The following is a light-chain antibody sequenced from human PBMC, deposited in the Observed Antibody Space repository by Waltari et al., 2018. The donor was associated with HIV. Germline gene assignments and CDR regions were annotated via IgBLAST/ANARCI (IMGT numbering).Light chain of an antibody. CDR3: QTWDTGIQV. CDR2: LNSDGSH. J-gene: IGLJ2*01. Sequence: QLVLTQSPSASASLGASVKLTCTLSSGHSSYAIAWHQQQPEKGPRYLMKLNSDGSHRKGAGIPDRFSGSSSGAERYLTISSLQSEDEADYYCQTWDTGIQVFGGGTKLTVL. CDR1: SGHSSYA. V-gene: IGLV4-69*01.